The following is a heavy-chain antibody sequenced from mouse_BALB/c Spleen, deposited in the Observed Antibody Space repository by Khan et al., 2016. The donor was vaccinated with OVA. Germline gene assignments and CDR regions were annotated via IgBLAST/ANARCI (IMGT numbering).Heavy chain of an antibody. CDR1: GYTFSDYA. Sequence: QVQLKQSGPELVRPGVSVKISCKGSGYTFSDYALHWVKQSHAKSLEWIGLISTYSGNTNYKQKFKGKATMTVDTSSSTAYMELARLTSEDSAIYYCTRPAYDGYYDYWGQGTTLTVSS. CDR3: TRPAYDGYYDY. J-gene: IGHJ2*01. CDR2: ISTYSGNT. D-gene: IGHD2-3*01. V-gene: IGHV1S137*01.